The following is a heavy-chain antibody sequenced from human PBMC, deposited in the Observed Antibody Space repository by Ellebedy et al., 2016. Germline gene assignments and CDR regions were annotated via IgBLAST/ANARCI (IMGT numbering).Heavy chain of an antibody. D-gene: IGHD2-2*02. V-gene: IGHV4-39*01. Sequence: SETLSLTCTVSGGSISSSSYYWGWIRQTPGKGLEWMGSIYYSGITYENPSLKSRVTMSVETSKNQFSLKLTSVTAADTAVYYCARRSALYPLDVWGQGTTITVSS. CDR2: IYYSGIT. J-gene: IGHJ6*02. CDR1: GGSISSSSYY. CDR3: ARRSALYPLDV.